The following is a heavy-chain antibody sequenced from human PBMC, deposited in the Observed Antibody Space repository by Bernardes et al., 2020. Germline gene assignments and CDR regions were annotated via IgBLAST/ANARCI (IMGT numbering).Heavy chain of an antibody. CDR3: AKTSEWLVLYYFDY. V-gene: IGHV4-38-2*01. D-gene: IGHD6-19*01. Sequence: SETLSLTCAVSGYSISSGYYWGWIRQPPGKGLEWIGSIYHSGSTYYADSVKGRFTISRDNSKNTLYLQMNSLRAEDTAVYYCAKTSEWLVLYYFDYWGQGTLVTVSS. CDR1: GYSISSGYY. J-gene: IGHJ4*02. CDR2: IYHSGST.